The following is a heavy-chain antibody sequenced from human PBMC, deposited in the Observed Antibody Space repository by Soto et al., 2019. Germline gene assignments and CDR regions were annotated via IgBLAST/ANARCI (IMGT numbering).Heavy chain of an antibody. CDR3: ARSIVVVTAADY. V-gene: IGHV1-3*01. D-gene: IGHD2-21*02. J-gene: IGHJ4*01. CDR2: INAGNGNT. Sequence: QVQLVQSGAEVKKPGASVKVSCKASGYTFTSYAMHWVRQAPGQRLEWMGWINAGNGNTKYSQKFQGRVTITRDTSASTAYMVLSSLRSEDTAVYYCARSIVVVTAADYWGHGTLVTVSS. CDR1: GYTFTSYA.